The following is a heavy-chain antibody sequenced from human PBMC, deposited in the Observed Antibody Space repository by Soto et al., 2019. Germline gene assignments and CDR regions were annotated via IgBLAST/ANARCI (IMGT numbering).Heavy chain of an antibody. CDR1: GFTFSSYA. J-gene: IGHJ4*02. D-gene: IGHD3-9*01. CDR3: EALHYDILTGSPY. Sequence: GGSLRLSCAASGFTFSSYAMSWVRQAPGKGLEWVSAISGSGGSTYYADSVKGRFTISRDNSKNTLYLQMNSLRAEDTAVYYCEALHYDILTGSPYWHQGTLVPVSS. CDR2: ISGSGGST. V-gene: IGHV3-23*01.